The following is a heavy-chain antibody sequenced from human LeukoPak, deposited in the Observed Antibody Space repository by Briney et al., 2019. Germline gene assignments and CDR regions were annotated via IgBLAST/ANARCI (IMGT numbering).Heavy chain of an antibody. J-gene: IGHJ4*02. V-gene: IGHV4-59*12. Sequence: SETLSHTCAVSGVSINDFYWTWIRQAPGKGLEWIGYVYYGGSTNYNPSLKSRVSISVDVSKNQFSLRLTSVTAADTAVYYCARGRDSRGYQFMGFDSWGQGTLVTVSS. CDR2: VYYGGST. CDR1: GVSINDFY. D-gene: IGHD3-22*01. CDR3: ARGRDSRGYQFMGFDS.